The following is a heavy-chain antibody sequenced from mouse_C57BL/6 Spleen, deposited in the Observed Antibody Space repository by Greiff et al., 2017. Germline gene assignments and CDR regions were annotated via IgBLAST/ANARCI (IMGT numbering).Heavy chain of an antibody. V-gene: IGHV3-6*01. CDR2: ISYDGSN. CDR3: AGGYGSSFPFDY. D-gene: IGHD1-1*01. Sequence: EVQLQQSGPGLVKPSQSLSLTCSVTGYSITSGYYWNRIRQFPGNKLEWMGYISYDGSNNYNPSLKNRISITRDTSKNQFFLKLHSVTTEDTATSYCAGGYGSSFPFDYWGQGTTLTVSS. CDR1: GYSITSGYY. J-gene: IGHJ2*01.